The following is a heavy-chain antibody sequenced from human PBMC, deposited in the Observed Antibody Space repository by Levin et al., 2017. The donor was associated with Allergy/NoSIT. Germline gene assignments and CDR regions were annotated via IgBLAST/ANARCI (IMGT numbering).Heavy chain of an antibody. CDR3: AKDRGYSGYDRAGGFDY. D-gene: IGHD5-12*01. Sequence: PGGSLRLSCAASGFTFSSYAMSWVRQAPGKGLEWVSAISGSGGSTYYADSVKGRFTISRDNSKNTLYLQMNSLRAEDTAVYYCAKDRGYSGYDRAGGFDYRGQGTLVTVSS. CDR1: GFTFSSYA. CDR2: ISGSGGST. V-gene: IGHV3-23*01. J-gene: IGHJ4*02.